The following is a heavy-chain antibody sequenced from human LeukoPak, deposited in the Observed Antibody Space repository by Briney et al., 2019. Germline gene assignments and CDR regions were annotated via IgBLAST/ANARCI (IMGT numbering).Heavy chain of an antibody. Sequence: GGALRLSCAASGFSFSTYAMSWVGQAPGKGREGVAAIIAGGATIYYAASVKGRFTVSRDNSKNTLYLHMNSLRAEDTAIYYCAKDSGGTYFYYYYYMDVWGKGTTVTVSS. J-gene: IGHJ6*03. CDR3: AKDSGGTYFYYYYYMDV. V-gene: IGHV3-23*01. CDR2: IIAGGATI. CDR1: GFSFSTYA. D-gene: IGHD1-26*01.